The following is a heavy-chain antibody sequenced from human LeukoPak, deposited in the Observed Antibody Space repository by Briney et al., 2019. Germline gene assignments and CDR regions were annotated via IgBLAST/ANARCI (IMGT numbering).Heavy chain of an antibody. CDR3: ATSTRIGGAMNYDS. CDR2: ISPVDSDS. CDR1: GYFFSNYW. D-gene: IGHD3-16*01. Sequence: GESLKISCQASGYFFSNYWIGWVRQMPGKGLEWMGSISPVDSDSRYSPSFQGHVTISADKSITTAYLQWTSLKASDTAMYYCATSTRIGGAMNYDSWGQGTLVTVSS. V-gene: IGHV5-51*01. J-gene: IGHJ4*02.